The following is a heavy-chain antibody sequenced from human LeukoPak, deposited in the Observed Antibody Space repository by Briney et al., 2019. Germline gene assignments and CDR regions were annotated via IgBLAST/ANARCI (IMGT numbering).Heavy chain of an antibody. CDR2: ISWNSGSI. CDR3: AKGVAVARSWFDP. J-gene: IGHJ5*02. V-gene: IGHV3-9*01. CDR1: GFTFDDYA. Sequence: PGGSLRLSCAASGFTFDDYAMHGVRQAPGKCQGLVSGISWNSGSIGYADSVKGRFTISRDNAKNSLYLQMNSLRAEDTALYYCAKGVAVARSWFDPWGQGTLVTVSS. D-gene: IGHD6-19*01.